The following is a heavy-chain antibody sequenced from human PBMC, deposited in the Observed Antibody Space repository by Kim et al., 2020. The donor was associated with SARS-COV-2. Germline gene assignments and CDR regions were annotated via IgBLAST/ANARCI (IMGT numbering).Heavy chain of an antibody. CDR1: GGSFSGYY. V-gene: IGHV4-34*01. Sequence: SETLSLTCAVYGGSFSGYYWSWIRQPPGKGLEWIGEINHSGSTNYNPSLKSRVTISVDTSKNQFSLKLSSVTAADTAVYYCARGQKSRYNWNTGPYYYYYMDVWGKGTTVTVSS. CDR2: INHSGST. J-gene: IGHJ6*03. D-gene: IGHD1-20*01. CDR3: ARGQKSRYNWNTGPYYYYYMDV.